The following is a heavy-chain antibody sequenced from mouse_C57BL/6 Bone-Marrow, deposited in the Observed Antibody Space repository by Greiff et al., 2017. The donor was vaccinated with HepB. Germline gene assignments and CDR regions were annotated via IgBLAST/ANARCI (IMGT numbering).Heavy chain of an antibody. CDR2: TFYSGIT. V-gene: IGHV3-3*01. J-gene: IGHJ1*03. D-gene: IGHD1-1*01. Sequence: EVKLMESGPSLVRPSQTLSLTCTVTGFSINSYCYWIWIRQFPGNKLEYIGYTFYSGITYYNPSLESRTYITRDTSKNQFSLKLSSVTTEDTATYYCARSPITTVVPYWYFDVWGTGTTVTVSS. CDR3: ARSPITTVVPYWYFDV. CDR1: GFSINSYCY.